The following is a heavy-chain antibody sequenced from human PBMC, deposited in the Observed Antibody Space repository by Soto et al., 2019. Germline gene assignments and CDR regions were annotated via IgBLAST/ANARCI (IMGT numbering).Heavy chain of an antibody. CDR2: ISYDGSNK. J-gene: IGHJ6*02. CDR1: GFTFSSYA. V-gene: IGHV3-30-3*01. D-gene: IGHD2-15*01. Sequence: QVQLVESGGGVVQPGRSLRLSCAASGFTFSSYAMHWVRQAPGKGLEWVAVISYDGSNKYYADSVKGRFTISRDNSKNTLYLQMNSLGAENTAVYYCARNRYCRGGSCTASDYYYYGMDVWGQGTTVTVSS. CDR3: ARNRYCRGGSCTASDYYYYGMDV.